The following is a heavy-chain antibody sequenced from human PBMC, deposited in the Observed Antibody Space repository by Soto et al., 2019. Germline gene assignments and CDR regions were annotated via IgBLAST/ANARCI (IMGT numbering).Heavy chain of an antibody. CDR3: ARDDSSGYSSLI. J-gene: IGHJ4*02. V-gene: IGHV1-18*01. CDR1: GYTFTSYG. CDR2: ISAYNGNT. Sequence: ASVKVSCKASGYTFTSYGISWVRQAPGQGLEWMGWISAYNGNTNYAQKLQDRVTMTTDTSTSTAYMELRSLRSDDTAVYYCARDDSSGYSSLIWGQGTLVTVSS. D-gene: IGHD3-22*01.